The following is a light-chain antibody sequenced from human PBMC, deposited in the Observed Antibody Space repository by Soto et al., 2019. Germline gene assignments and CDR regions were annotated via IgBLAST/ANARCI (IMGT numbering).Light chain of an antibody. CDR3: QQYNSYSPFT. Sequence: DIQMAQSPSTRSASVGYRVTIACRASQSISSWLAWYQQKPGKAPKLLIYKASTLKSGVPSRFSGSGSGTEFTLTISSLQPDDFATYYCQQYNSYSPFTFGGGTKVDIK. V-gene: IGKV1-5*03. CDR1: QSISSW. J-gene: IGKJ4*01. CDR2: KAS.